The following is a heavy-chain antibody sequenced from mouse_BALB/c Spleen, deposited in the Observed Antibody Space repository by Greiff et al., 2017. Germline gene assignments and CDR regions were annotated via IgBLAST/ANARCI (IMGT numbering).Heavy chain of an antibody. Sequence: EVNVVESGGGLVKPGGSLKLSCAASGFTFSSYAMSWVRQSPEKRLEWVAEISSGGSYTYYPDTVTGRFTISRDNAKNTLYLEMSSLRSEDTAMYYCARDRELGLGAMDYWGQGTSVTVSS. CDR1: GFTFSSYA. CDR2: ISSGGSYT. V-gene: IGHV5-9-4*01. D-gene: IGHD4-1*01. CDR3: ARDRELGLGAMDY. J-gene: IGHJ4*01.